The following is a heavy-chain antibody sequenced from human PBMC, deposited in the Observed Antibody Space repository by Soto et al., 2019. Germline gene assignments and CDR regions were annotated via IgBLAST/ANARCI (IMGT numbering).Heavy chain of an antibody. J-gene: IGHJ5*02. Sequence: ETLSLTCTVSGGSISSYYWSWIRQPPGKGLEWIGYIYYSGSTNYNPSLKSRVTISVDTSKNQFSLKLSSVTAADTAVYYCARDSSGYHNWFDPWGQGTLVTVSS. CDR2: IYYSGST. V-gene: IGHV4-59*01. CDR3: ARDSSGYHNWFDP. D-gene: IGHD3-22*01. CDR1: GGSISSYY.